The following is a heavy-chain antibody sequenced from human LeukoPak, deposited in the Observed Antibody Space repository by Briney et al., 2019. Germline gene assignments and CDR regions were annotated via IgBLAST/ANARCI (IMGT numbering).Heavy chain of an antibody. CDR3: ARVGGSGSYYSFDY. V-gene: IGHV4-38-2*02. CDR2: IYHSGST. CDR1: GYSISSGYY. Sequence: SETLSLTCTVSGYSISSGYYWGWIRQPPEKGLEWIGSIYHSGSTYYNPSLKGRVTISVDTSKNQFSLKLSSVTAADTAVYYCARVGGSGSYYSFDYWGQGTLVTVSS. J-gene: IGHJ4*02. D-gene: IGHD3-10*01.